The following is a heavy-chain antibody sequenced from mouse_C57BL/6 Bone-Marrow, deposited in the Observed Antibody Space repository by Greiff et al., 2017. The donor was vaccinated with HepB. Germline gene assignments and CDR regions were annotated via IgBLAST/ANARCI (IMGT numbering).Heavy chain of an antibody. Sequence: VQLQQPGAELVKPAASVKLSCKASGYTITSYWMHWVKQRPGQGIEWIGMIHPNSGSTNYNEKFKRKTTLTVDKSTSTACMQFNSLTSEYSAVYFCARIYYGNYCAMDYWCQGTAVTVSS. D-gene: IGHD2-1*01. V-gene: IGHV1-64*01. CDR2: IHPNSGST. J-gene: IGHJ4*01. CDR1: GYTITSYW. CDR3: ARIYYGNYCAMDY.